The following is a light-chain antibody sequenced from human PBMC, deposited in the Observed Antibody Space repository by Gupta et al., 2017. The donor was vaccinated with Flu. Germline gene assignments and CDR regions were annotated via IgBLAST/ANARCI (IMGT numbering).Light chain of an antibody. CDR2: KVS. Sequence: QSALTQPASVSGSPGQSIPIFCTGSGSDIGRYNSVSWYQQHPGMAPQVIIYKVSNRPSGVSNRFSGSKSGNTASLTISGLQTEDEADYYCSSHTSSRTDVFGTGTKVTVL. V-gene: IGLV2-14*01. CDR1: GSDIGRYNS. CDR3: SSHTSSRTDV. J-gene: IGLJ1*01.